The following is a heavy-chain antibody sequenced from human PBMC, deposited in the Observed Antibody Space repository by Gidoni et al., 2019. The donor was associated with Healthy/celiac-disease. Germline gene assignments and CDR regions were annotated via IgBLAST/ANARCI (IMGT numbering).Heavy chain of an antibody. J-gene: IGHJ6*03. CDR2: INPTIGGP. CDR1: GDTFTGYD. V-gene: IGHV1-2*02. CDR3: ARDGGEGYSGYDYYYYYYYMDV. D-gene: IGHD5-12*01. Sequence: QVQRVQSGAEVKKTGASVKVPCKASGDTFTGYDMPWVRQAPGQGLEWMGWINPTIGGPTYAQKFPVRVTMTRDTSISTAYMELSRLRSDDTAVYYCARDGGEGYSGYDYYYYYYYMDVWGKGTTVTVSS.